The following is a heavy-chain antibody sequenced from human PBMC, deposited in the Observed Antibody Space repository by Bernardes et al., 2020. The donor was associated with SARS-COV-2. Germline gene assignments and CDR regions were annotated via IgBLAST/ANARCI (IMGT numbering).Heavy chain of an antibody. Sequence: PTLVKPTQTLTLTCTFSGFSLSTSGVGVGWIRQPPGKALEWLALIYWDDDKRYSPSLKSRLTITKDTSKNQVVLTMTNMDPVDTATYYCAHRQGFLEGVDYWYFDVWGRGTQVTVSS. J-gene: IGHJ2*01. CDR3: AHRQGFLEGVDYWYFDV. CDR1: GFSLSTSGVG. V-gene: IGHV2-5*02. CDR2: IYWDDDK. D-gene: IGHD3-3*01.